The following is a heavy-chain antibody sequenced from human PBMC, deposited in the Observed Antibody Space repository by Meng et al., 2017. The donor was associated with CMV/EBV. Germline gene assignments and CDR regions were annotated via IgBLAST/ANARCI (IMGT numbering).Heavy chain of an antibody. CDR3: ARAPSSDFDY. CDR2: IYSGGGT. J-gene: IGHJ4*02. D-gene: IGHD6-6*01. CDR1: GFTVSSNY. Sequence: GESLKISCAASGFTVSSNYMSWVRQAPGKGLEWVSVIYSGGGTYYADSVKGRFTISRDNSKNTLYLQMNSLRAEDTAVYYCARAPSSDFDYWGQGTLVTVSS. V-gene: IGHV3-53*01.